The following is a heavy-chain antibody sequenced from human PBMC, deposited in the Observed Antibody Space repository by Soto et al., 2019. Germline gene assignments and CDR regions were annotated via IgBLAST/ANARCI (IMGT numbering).Heavy chain of an antibody. CDR1: GASISRYY. J-gene: IGHJ4*02. V-gene: IGHV4-4*09. Sequence: SETLSLTCTVSGASISRYYWSWIRQSPGKGLEWIGDLNNSGSTNYNPSLKSRVTISVDTSKNQFSLKLSSVTAADTAVYYCARDFDSSGYFDYWGQGTLVTVSS. D-gene: IGHD3-22*01. CDR2: LNNSGST. CDR3: ARDFDSSGYFDY.